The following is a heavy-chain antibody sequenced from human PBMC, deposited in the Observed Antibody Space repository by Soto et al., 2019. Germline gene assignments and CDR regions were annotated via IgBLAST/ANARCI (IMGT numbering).Heavy chain of an antibody. CDR1: GDSISTRSNY. V-gene: IGHV4-39*02. CDR2: IYYTGGT. Sequence: QLQLQESGPGLVKPSETLSLTCTVSGDSISTRSNYWAWIRQPPGKGLEWIGSIYYTGGTYYNPSLKSRFTLFLDTSKNQFSLNLSSVTAADTAVYYCAREGPPIRAHNPPEYFQHWGQGTPVTVSS. J-gene: IGHJ1*01. CDR3: AREGPPIRAHNPPEYFQH.